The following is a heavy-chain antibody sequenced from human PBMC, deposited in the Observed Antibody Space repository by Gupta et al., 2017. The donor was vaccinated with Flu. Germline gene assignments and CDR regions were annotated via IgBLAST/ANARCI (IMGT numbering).Heavy chain of an antibody. Sequence: EVQLVESGGGLVKPGGSLRLSCAASGFTFSSYSMNWVRQAPGKGLEWVSSISSSSSYIYYADSVKGRFTISRDNAKNSLYLQMNSLRAEDTAVYYCAREDNRVAVAVYWGQGTLVTVSS. CDR2: ISSSSSYI. CDR3: AREDNRVAVAVY. CDR1: GFTFSSYS. V-gene: IGHV3-21*01. J-gene: IGHJ4*02. D-gene: IGHD6-19*01.